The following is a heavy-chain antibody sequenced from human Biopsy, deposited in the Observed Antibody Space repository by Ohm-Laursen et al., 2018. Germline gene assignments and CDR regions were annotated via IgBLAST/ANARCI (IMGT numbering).Heavy chain of an antibody. V-gene: IGHV1-69*06. J-gene: IGHJ1*01. Sequence: SSVKAACEVPAGSVSNYGVNWVRQAGGHGLEWLGGNIPIIGTGNYAQKFQDRATVAADTSTSTATMELRSLRSDDTAVYYCATKLTGYFHHWGQGTLVIVSS. CDR2: NIPIIGTG. CDR1: AGSVSNYG. CDR3: ATKLTGYFHH. D-gene: IGHD3-9*01.